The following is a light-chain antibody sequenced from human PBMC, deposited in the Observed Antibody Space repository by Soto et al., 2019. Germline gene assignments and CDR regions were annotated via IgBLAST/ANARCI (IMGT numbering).Light chain of an antibody. CDR2: GAS. CDR3: QQFYRGWT. J-gene: IGKJ1*01. CDR1: QSVSSD. Sequence: EIVMTQSPATLSVSPGKRATLSCRASQSVSSDLAWYQQKPGQAPSLLIYGASTRATGIPARFSGSGSGTEFTLTISSLQSEDFAVYYCQQFYRGWTFGQGTKVEI. V-gene: IGKV3-15*01.